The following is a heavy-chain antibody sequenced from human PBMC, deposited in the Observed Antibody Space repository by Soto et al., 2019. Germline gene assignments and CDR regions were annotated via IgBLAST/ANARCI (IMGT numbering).Heavy chain of an antibody. Sequence: SETLSLTCSVSGYSITAGGYYWSWIRQHPGKGLEWIGSFYSSGSIIYDPSLKSRVSISGDTSRNQFSMTLTSVTAADTALYYCARMYSSGSGWFHPWGQGTLVTVSS. J-gene: IGHJ5*02. CDR3: ARMYSSGSGWFHP. V-gene: IGHV4-31*03. CDR1: GYSITAGGYY. CDR2: FYSSGSI. D-gene: IGHD3-22*01.